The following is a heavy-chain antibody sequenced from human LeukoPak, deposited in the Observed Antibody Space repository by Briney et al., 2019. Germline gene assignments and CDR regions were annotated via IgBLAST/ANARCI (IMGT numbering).Heavy chain of an antibody. CDR2: ITDSGGST. Sequence: GGSLRLSCAASGFTFSSYAMSWVRQAPGKGLEWVSAITDSGGSTYYADSVKGRFTISRDNSKNTLFLQMNSLRAEDTAVYYCAKGDGDYNYYYYGMDVWGQGTTVTVSS. J-gene: IGHJ6*02. V-gene: IGHV3-23*01. CDR3: AKGDGDYNYYYYGMDV. CDR1: GFTFSSYA. D-gene: IGHD4-17*01.